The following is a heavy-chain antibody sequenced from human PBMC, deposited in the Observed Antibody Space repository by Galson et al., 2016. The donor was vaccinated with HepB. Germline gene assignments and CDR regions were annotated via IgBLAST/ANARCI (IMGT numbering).Heavy chain of an antibody. CDR3: ARPRPLRYCGGGSCPPDC. CDR1: GFTFSSYA. D-gene: IGHD2-15*01. J-gene: IGHJ4*02. CDR2: ISYDGTKK. V-gene: IGHV3-30-3*01. Sequence: SLRLSCAVSGFTFSSYAMHWVRQAPGKGLEWVAGISYDGTKKYYPDSVKGRFTISRDNSNNTLFLQMDSLRTEDTAVYYCARPRPLRYCGGGSCPPDCWGQGTLVTVSS.